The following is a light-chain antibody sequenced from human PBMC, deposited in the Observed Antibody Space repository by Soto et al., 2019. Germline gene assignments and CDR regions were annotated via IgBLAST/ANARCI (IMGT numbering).Light chain of an antibody. CDR1: TGAVTSGHF. J-gene: IGLJ2*01. V-gene: IGLV7-46*01. Sequence: QAVVTQEPSLTVSPGGTVTLTCGSSTGAVTSGHFPFWFQQKPGQAPRALIDDTNTKHSWTPARFSGSLLGGKAALTLSGAQPEDEAEYYCLLSYNGARVFGGGTKLTVL. CDR2: DTN. CDR3: LLSYNGARV.